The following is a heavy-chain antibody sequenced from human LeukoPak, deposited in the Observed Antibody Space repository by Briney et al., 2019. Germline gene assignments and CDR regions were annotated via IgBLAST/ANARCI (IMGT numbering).Heavy chain of an antibody. Sequence: GGSLRLSCAASGLTFTSYAMSWVRQTPGKGLEWVSVMSGGGDSDYYADSVKGRFTTSRDRTTNTLYLQMNSLRADDTAIYYCIKDGSYAGENGNRGFLIDWGQGTLVTVSS. V-gene: IGHV3-23*01. D-gene: IGHD3-16*01. J-gene: IGHJ4*02. CDR1: GLTFTSYA. CDR2: MSGGGDSD. CDR3: IKDGSYAGENGNRGFLID.